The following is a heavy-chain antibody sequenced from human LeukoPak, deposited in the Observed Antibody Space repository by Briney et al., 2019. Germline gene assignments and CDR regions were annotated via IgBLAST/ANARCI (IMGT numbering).Heavy chain of an antibody. CDR3: ATAGNVVVPAALRGDAFDI. CDR2: FDPEDGET. CDR1: GFTFSSYA. V-gene: IGHV1-24*01. D-gene: IGHD2-2*01. Sequence: GGSLRLSCAASGFTFSSYAMHWVRQAPGKGLEWMGGFDPEDGETIYAQKFQGRVTMTEDTSTDTAYMELSSLRSEDTAVYYCATAGNVVVPAALRGDAFDIWGQGTMVTVSS. J-gene: IGHJ3*02.